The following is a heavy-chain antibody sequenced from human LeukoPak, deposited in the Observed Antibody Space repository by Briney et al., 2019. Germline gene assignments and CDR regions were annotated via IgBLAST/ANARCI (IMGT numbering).Heavy chain of an antibody. CDR1: GGSISSYY. V-gene: IGHV4-4*07. CDR3: AREEHTSSSFDY. CDR2: IYSSGST. J-gene: IGHJ4*02. D-gene: IGHD6-13*01. Sequence: PSETLSLTCTVSGGSISSYYWSWIRQPAGKGLEWIGRIYSSGSTYYNPSLKSRVTISVDTSKNQFSLKLSSVTAADTAVYYCAREEHTSSSFDYWGQGTLVTVSS.